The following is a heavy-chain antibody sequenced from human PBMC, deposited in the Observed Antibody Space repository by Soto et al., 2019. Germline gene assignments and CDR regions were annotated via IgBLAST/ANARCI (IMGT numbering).Heavy chain of an antibody. V-gene: IGHV3-66*01. D-gene: IGHD4-17*01. J-gene: IGHJ4*02. CDR3: ARENSDYGLGLDY. Sequence: EVQLVESGGGLVQPGGSLRLSCAASGFTVSSSYMSWVRRAPGKGLEWVAVIYTGGSRYYADSVKGRFTVSRDNSQNILYLQMNSLTVEDKAVYYCARENSDYGLGLDYWGLGTLVTVSS. CDR1: GFTVSSSY. CDR2: IYTGGSR.